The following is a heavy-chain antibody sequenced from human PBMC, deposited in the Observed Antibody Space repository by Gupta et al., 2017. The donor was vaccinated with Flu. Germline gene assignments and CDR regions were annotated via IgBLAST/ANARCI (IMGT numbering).Heavy chain of an antibody. CDR3: VKDPFALPGRPGY. V-gene: IGHV3-23*01. D-gene: IGHD2-2*01. Sequence: VRQAPGKGLEWVSTFGGGRRNPYYSDSVKRRFTISRDDSTNAGYLQIDSLRAEYTAIYYCVKDPFALPGRPGYWGQGTPVTVSS. J-gene: IGHJ4*02. CDR2: FGGGRRNP.